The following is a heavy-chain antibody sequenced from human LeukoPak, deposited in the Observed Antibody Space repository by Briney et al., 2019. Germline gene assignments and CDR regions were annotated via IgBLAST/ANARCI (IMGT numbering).Heavy chain of an antibody. J-gene: IGHJ4*02. Sequence: PGGSLRLSCAASGFTFSNYAMSWVRQAPGKGLEWVSVISGSGGSTYYADSVKGRFTISRDNSKNTLYLQMNSLRAEDTAVYYCAARPVVFGVDYWGQGTLVTVSS. D-gene: IGHD3-3*01. CDR1: GFTFSNYA. V-gene: IGHV3-23*01. CDR2: ISGSGGST. CDR3: AARPVVFGVDY.